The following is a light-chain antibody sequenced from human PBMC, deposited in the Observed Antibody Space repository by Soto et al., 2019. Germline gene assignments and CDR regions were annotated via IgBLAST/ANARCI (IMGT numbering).Light chain of an antibody. CDR3: QQRSSWPT. Sequence: IVLTQSPATLSLSPGERATLSCRASQSISSYLAWYQQKPGQAPRLLIYDASNRATGIPARFSGSGSGTDFTLIISSLEPEDFAVYYCQQRSSWPTFGQGTRLEIK. V-gene: IGKV3-11*01. CDR2: DAS. J-gene: IGKJ5*01. CDR1: QSISSY.